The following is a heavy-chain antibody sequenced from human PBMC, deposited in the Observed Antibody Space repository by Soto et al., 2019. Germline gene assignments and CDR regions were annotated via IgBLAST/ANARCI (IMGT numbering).Heavy chain of an antibody. CDR2: ISYEGSNT. CDR1: GFTFDTYG. CDR3: ARVTPGNNLYYFSGLDF. V-gene: IGHV3-30-3*01. D-gene: IGHD1-1*01. J-gene: IGHJ6*02. Sequence: VGSLRLSCVASGFTFDTYGIHWVRQAPGKGLQWVALISYEGSNTYYADSVRGRFTISRDNSKDALYLQMNTLRPEDTGVYYCARVTPGNNLYYFSGLDFWGQGTSVTVSS.